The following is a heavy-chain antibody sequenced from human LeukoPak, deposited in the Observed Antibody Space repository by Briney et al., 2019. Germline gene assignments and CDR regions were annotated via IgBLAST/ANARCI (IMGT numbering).Heavy chain of an antibody. V-gene: IGHV4-61*02. Sequence: SETLSLTXTVSGGSISSGSYYWSWIRQPAGKGLEWIGRIYTSGSTNYNPSLKSRVTISVDTSKNQFSLKLSSVTAADTAVYYCARGGAARPYFDYWGQGTLVTVSS. D-gene: IGHD6-6*01. CDR2: IYTSGST. J-gene: IGHJ4*02. CDR3: ARGGAARPYFDY. CDR1: GGSISSGSYY.